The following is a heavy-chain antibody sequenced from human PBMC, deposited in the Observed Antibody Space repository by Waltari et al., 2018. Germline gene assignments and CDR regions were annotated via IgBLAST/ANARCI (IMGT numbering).Heavy chain of an antibody. Sequence: QVQLXXSGPGLXKXSQTLSLTCXVSGXSXXXXGYYWSWIRQHPGKGLEWIGYVYXSGSTYYKPSLKSRVTISVDTSKNQFSLKLXXVTAADTXXYYCARDXXLEQLNPWGQGTXVXXSX. J-gene: IGHJ5*02. CDR2: VYXSGST. CDR3: ARDXXLEQLNP. V-gene: IGHV4-31*03. CDR1: GXSXXXXGYY. D-gene: IGHD6-13*01.